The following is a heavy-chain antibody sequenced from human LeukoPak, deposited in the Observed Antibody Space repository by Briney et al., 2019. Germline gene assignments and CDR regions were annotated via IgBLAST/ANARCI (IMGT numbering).Heavy chain of an antibody. V-gene: IGHV3-21*01. D-gene: IGHD3-22*01. CDR1: GFTFNTHT. CDR2: ISSASSYK. J-gene: IGHJ4*02. Sequence: PGGSLRLSCAASGFTFNTHTMIWVRQAPGKGLEWVSYISSASSYKYYADSVKGRFTISRDNYKNTLYLQMNSLRAEDTAVFYCVKGQRYYYDNSGYYSDYFDYWGQGTLVTVSS. CDR3: VKGQRYYYDNSGYYSDYFDY.